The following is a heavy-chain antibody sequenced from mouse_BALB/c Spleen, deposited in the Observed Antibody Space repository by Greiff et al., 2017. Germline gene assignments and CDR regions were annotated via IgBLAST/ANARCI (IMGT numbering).Heavy chain of an antibody. CDR2: IDPFNGGT. D-gene: IGHD5-1*01. CDR1: GYSFTSYY. V-gene: IGHV1S135*01. CDR3: ARYLWYFDV. J-gene: IGHJ1*01. Sequence: VQLQRSGPELMKPGASVKISCKASGYSFTSYYMHWVKQSHGKSLEWIGYIDPFNGGTSYNQKFKGKATLTVDKSSSTAYMHLSSLTSEDSAVYYCARYLWYFDVWGAGTTVTVSS.